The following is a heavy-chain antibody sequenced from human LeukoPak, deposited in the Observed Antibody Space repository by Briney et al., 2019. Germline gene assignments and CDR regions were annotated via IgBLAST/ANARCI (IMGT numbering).Heavy chain of an antibody. D-gene: IGHD2-15*01. CDR2: VFYTGDT. CDR3: ARHPFATPFDH. J-gene: IGHJ4*02. V-gene: IGHV4-59*08. CDR1: GGSISSFY. Sequence: SETLSLTCAVSGGSISSFYWSWIRQPPVKGLEWIGYVFYTGDTNSNPSLKSRVTVSLDTSKNQLSLRLTSVTAADTAVYYCARHPFATPFDHWGRGTLVTVSS.